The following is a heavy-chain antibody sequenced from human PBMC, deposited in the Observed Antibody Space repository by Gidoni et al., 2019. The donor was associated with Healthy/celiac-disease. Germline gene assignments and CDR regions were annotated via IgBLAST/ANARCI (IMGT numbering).Heavy chain of an antibody. Sequence: EVQLVESGGGLVKPGGSLRLSCAASGFTFIGYSMNWGRQAPGKGLEWVSSISSSSSYIYYADSVKGRFTISRDNAKNSLYLQMNSLRAEDTAVYYCARGGYCTNGVCYYREYFQHWGQGTLVTVSS. CDR3: ARGGYCTNGVCYYREYFQH. J-gene: IGHJ1*01. V-gene: IGHV3-21*01. CDR1: GFTFIGYS. CDR2: ISSSSSYI. D-gene: IGHD2-8*01.